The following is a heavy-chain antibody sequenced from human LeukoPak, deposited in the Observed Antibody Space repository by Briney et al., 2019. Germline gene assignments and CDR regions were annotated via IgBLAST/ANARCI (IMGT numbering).Heavy chain of an antibody. CDR1: GYSFTSYW. Sequence: GESLKISCKGSGYSFTSYWIGWVRQMPGKGLEWMGIIYPGDSDTRYSPSFQGQVTISADKSISTAYLQWSSLKAPDTAMYYCARQDSITMVRGVMAAFDIWGQGTMVTVSS. J-gene: IGHJ3*02. CDR3: ARQDSITMVRGVMAAFDI. D-gene: IGHD3-10*01. V-gene: IGHV5-51*01. CDR2: IYPGDSDT.